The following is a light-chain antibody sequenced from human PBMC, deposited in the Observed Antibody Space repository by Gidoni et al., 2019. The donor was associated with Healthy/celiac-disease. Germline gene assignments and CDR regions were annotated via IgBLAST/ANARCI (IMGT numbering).Light chain of an antibody. CDR3: QQSYSTPHT. CDR1: QSISSY. V-gene: IGKV1-39*01. CDR2: AAS. J-gene: IGKJ2*01. Sequence: DIQMTQSPSSLSVSVGDRVTITCRASQSISSYLNWYQQKPGKAPKLLIYAASSLQSGVPSRFSGSGSGTDFTLTISSLQPEDFATYYCQQSYSTPHTCGQGTKLEIK.